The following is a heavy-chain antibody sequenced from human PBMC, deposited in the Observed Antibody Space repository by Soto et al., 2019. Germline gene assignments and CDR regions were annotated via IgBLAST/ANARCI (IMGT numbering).Heavy chain of an antibody. J-gene: IGHJ3*02. V-gene: IGHV5-51*01. D-gene: IGHD1-26*01. CDR2: IYPGDSDT. CDR3: ARLTPSIVGASRGAFDI. Sequence: GESLKISCKGSGYSFTSYWIGWVRQMPGKGLEWMGIIYPGDSDTRYSPSFQGQVTISADKSISTAYLQWSSLKASDTAMYYCARLTPSIVGASRGAFDIWGQGTMVTVS. CDR1: GYSFTSYW.